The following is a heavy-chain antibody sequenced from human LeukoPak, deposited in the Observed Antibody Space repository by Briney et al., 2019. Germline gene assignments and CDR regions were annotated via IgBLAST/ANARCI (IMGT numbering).Heavy chain of an antibody. CDR1: GXTFSTYG. CDR2: ISYDGTNK. Sequence: GRSLRLSCAASGXTFSTYGMHWVRQAPGKGLEWVAVISYDGTNKYYADSVKGRFTISRDNSKNTLYLQMTSLRAEDTAVYYCARGPTLGDYWGQGTLVTVSS. V-gene: IGHV3-30*03. CDR3: ARGPTLGDY. J-gene: IGHJ4*02. D-gene: IGHD4-23*01.